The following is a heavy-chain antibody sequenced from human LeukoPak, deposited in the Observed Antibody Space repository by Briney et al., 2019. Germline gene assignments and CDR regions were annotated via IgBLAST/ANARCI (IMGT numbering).Heavy chain of an antibody. D-gene: IGHD2-15*01. Sequence: PGGSLRLSCAASGFTFSDHYMNWIRQAPGKGLEWVSSISTSGSTIYYADSVKGRFTISRDNAKNSLYLQMSSLRAEDTAMYYCAREDRSCYYYWGQGTLVTVSS. CDR3: AREDRSCYYY. J-gene: IGHJ4*02. V-gene: IGHV3-11*01. CDR1: GFTFSDHY. CDR2: ISTSGSTI.